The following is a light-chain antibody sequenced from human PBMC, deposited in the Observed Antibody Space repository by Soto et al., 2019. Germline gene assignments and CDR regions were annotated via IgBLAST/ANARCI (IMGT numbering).Light chain of an antibody. Sequence: QSALTQPASVSGSPGQSITISCTGTSSDVGGYNYVSWYQQHPGKAPKLIIYDVSNRPSGVSNRFSVSKSGNTASLTISGLQAEDEADYYCSSYTSSSTYVFGTGTKLTVL. CDR1: SSDVGGYNY. CDR2: DVS. CDR3: SSYTSSSTYV. V-gene: IGLV2-14*01. J-gene: IGLJ1*01.